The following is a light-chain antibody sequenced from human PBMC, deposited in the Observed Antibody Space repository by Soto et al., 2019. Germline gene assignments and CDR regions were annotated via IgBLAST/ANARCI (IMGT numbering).Light chain of an antibody. CDR2: EAS. V-gene: IGLV2-18*01. CDR3: SLYTSENPYV. Sequence: QSVLTQPPSVSGSPGQSVTISCTGTSTDFVSYNRVSWYQQPPGTAPKLIIYEASNRPSGVPDRFSGSKSGNTASLTISGLKVADEADYYCSLYTSENPYVFGTGTKVTAL. J-gene: IGLJ1*01. CDR1: STDFVSYNR.